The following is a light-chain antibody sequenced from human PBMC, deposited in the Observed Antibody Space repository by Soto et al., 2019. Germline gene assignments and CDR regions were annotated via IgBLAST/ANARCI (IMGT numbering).Light chain of an antibody. V-gene: IGKV3-20*01. J-gene: IGKJ5*01. CDR1: QSVISTY. CDR2: GVS. CDR3: QQDQNTPIS. Sequence: LTNPPCTLFLSPPPIVTLSCRTSQSVISTYLAWYQQIPGQAPRLLIYGVSSRAAGIPDRFSGSGSGTDFTLTINSLEPEDFAVYYCQQDQNTPISLGQGTRLEI.